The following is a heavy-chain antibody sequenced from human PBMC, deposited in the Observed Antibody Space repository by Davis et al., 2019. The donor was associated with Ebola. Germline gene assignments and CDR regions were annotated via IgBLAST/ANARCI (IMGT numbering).Heavy chain of an antibody. V-gene: IGHV1-3*01. CDR1: GYTFTSYA. CDR3: ARDRGGDYSFDY. CDR2: INAGNGNT. J-gene: IGHJ4*02. D-gene: IGHD3-10*01. Sequence: ASVKVSCKASGYTFTSYAMHWVRQAPGQRLEWMGWINAGNGNTKYSQKFQGRVTITRDTSASTAYMELSSLRSEDTSVYYCARDRGGDYSFDYWGQGTLFTVSS.